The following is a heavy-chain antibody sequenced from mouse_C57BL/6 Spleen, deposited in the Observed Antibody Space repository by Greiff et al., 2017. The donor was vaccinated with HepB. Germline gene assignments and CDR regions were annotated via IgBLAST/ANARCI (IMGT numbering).Heavy chain of an antibody. CDR3: TEGYDLYYAMAF. Sequence: EVQLQESGGGLVQPGGSMKLSCAASGFTFSDAWMDWVRQSPEKGLEWVAEIRNKANNHATYYAESVKGRFTISRDDSKSRVYLQINSLRAEDTGSYYCTEGYDLYYAMAFWGQGASVTGSS. V-gene: IGHV6-6*01. D-gene: IGHD2-2*01. J-gene: IGHJ4*01. CDR2: IRNKANNHAT. CDR1: GFTFSDAW.